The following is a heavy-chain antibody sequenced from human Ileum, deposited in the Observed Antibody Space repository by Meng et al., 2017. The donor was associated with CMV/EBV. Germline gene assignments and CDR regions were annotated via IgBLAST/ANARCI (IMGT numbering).Heavy chain of an antibody. Sequence: GESLKISCAASGFTFSSYAMHWVRQAPGKGLEWVAVISYDAGNQYYGASVKGRFIISRDDSKTVLHLQMNSLRPEDPAVYCCVGGGLCGNNCYDSLADWGQGTLVTVSS. CDR2: ISYDAGNQ. V-gene: IGHV3-30*14. J-gene: IGHJ4*02. CDR3: VGGGLCGNNCYDSLAD. D-gene: IGHD5-12*01. CDR1: GFTFSSYA.